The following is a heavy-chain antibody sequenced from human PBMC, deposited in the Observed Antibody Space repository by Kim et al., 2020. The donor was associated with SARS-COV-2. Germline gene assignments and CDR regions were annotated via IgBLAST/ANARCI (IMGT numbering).Heavy chain of an antibody. CDR3: ARAYGYYYDSSGYENWFDP. J-gene: IGHJ5*02. V-gene: IGHV3-11*01. D-gene: IGHD3-22*01. Sequence: KGRLTISRDTAKNSLYLQMNSLRAEDTAVYYCARAYGYYYDSSGYENWFDPWGQGTLVTVSS.